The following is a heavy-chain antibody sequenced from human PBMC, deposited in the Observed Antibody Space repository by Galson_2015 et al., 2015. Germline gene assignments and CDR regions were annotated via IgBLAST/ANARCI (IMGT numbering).Heavy chain of an antibody. CDR3: ARAWVYGDTTDC. V-gene: IGHV3-30*07. Sequence: SLRLSCAASGFTFSNYALHWVRQAPGKGLEWVAIISYDEGDEKFEAPVKGRFTISGAIPQYPLYLQMNSLRADDTAVYYCARAWVYGDTTDCWGQGTLVTVSS. D-gene: IGHD4-17*01. CDR2: ISYDEGDE. J-gene: IGHJ4*02. CDR1: GFTFSNYA.